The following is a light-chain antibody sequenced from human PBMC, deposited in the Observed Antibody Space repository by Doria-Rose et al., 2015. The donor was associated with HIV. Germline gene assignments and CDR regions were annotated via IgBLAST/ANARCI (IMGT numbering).Light chain of an antibody. CDR1: NIGSKH. J-gene: IGLJ3*02. V-gene: IGLV3-21*04. CDR3: QVWDSSRVV. CDR2: LDN. Sequence: APGKTARIPCGGNNIGSKHVHWYQHKPGRAPVLVIYLDNDRPSGIPERFSGSNSGNTATLTISRVEAGDEADYYCQVWDSSRVVLGGGTKLT.